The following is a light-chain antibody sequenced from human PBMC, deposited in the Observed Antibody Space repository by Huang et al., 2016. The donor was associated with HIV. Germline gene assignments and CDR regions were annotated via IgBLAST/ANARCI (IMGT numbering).Light chain of an antibody. Sequence: DIVMTQSPDSLAVSLGERATINCKSSQRVLDSSDNRNYLAWYQKRPGQPPKLLIHWASSRESGVPDRFSGSGSGTDFTLTISSLQAEDVAVYYCQQYYSSLMFSFGQGTRVEIK. V-gene: IGKV4-1*01. CDR3: QQYYSSLMFS. CDR1: QRVLDSSDNRNY. J-gene: IGKJ2*03. CDR2: WAS.